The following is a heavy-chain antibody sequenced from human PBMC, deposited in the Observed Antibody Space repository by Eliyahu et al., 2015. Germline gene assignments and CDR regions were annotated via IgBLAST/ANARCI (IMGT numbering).Heavy chain of an antibody. Sequence: EVKKPGSSVKVSCKASGGTFSSYTISWVRQAPGQGLEWMGRIIPILGIANYAQKFQGRVTITADKSTSTAYMELSSLRSEDTAVYYCAREEITQYAFDIWGQGTMVTVSS. CDR3: AREEITQYAFDI. J-gene: IGHJ3*02. CDR2: IIPILGIA. V-gene: IGHV1-69*04. D-gene: IGHD3-16*01. CDR1: GGTFSSYT.